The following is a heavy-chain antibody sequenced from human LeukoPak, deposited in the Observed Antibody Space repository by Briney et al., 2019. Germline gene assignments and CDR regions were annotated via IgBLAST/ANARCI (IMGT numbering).Heavy chain of an antibody. D-gene: IGHD2-21*02. J-gene: IGHJ6*02. CDR3: ARDILSAYCGGDCYPLNGMDV. V-gene: IGHV3-33*01. CDR1: GFTFSSYG. Sequence: HTGGSLRLSCAASGFTFSSYGMHWVRQAPGKGLEWVAVIWYDGSNKYYADSVKGRFTISRDNSKNTLYLQMNSLRAEDTAVYYCARDILSAYCGGDCYPLNGMDVWGQGTTVTVSS. CDR2: IWYDGSNK.